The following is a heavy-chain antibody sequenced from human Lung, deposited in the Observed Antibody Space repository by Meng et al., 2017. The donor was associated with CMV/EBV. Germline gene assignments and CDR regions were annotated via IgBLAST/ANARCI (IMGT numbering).Heavy chain of an antibody. CDR1: SSYI. J-gene: IGHJ4*02. Sequence: SSYIMNRVRQAPGKGLEWVSSISSSSRYIYYADSVKGRFTISRDNAKNSLYLQMNSLRAEDTAVYYCARPPSAAVDTAMVPPYFDYGGQGTLVTVSS. CDR3: ARPPSAAVDTAMVPPYFDY. V-gene: IGHV3-21*01. CDR2: ISSSSRYI. D-gene: IGHD5-18*01.